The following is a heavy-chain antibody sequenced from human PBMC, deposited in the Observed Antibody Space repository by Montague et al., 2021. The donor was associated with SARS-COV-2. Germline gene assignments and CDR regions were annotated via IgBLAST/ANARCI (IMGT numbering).Heavy chain of an antibody. CDR2: IYHSGST. V-gene: IGHV4-38-2*02. CDR3: AKVAGSHDTFDI. Sequence: SETLSLTCTVSGYSISSGYYWGWIRKFPGKGLEWIGTIYHSGSTYFNPSLMSRVTISVDTSKNQFSLDLSSVTAADTAVYYCAKVAGSHDTFDIWGRGTMVTVSS. D-gene: IGHD6-19*01. J-gene: IGHJ3*02. CDR1: GYSISSGYY.